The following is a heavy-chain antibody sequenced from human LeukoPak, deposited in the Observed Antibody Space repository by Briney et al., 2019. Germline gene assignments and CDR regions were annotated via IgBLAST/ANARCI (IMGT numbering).Heavy chain of an antibody. D-gene: IGHD3-10*01. Sequence: GESLKISCKGSGYSFTSYWIGWVRQMPGKGLEWMGIIYPGDSDTRYSPSFQGQVTISANKPISTAYLQWSSLKASDTAMYYCARRRDYYGSGSEYYFDYWGQGTLVTVSS. V-gene: IGHV5-51*01. CDR1: GYSFTSYW. CDR2: IYPGDSDT. J-gene: IGHJ4*02. CDR3: ARRRDYYGSGSEYYFDY.